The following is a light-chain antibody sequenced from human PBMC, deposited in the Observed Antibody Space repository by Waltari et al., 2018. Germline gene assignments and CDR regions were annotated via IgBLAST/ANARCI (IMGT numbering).Light chain of an antibody. CDR3: QQYNNLWT. CDR1: QRISTW. Sequence: DIQMTQSPSTLSAFVGDRVTITCRASQRISTWLAWYQQKPGRAPKLLIYKASTLESEVPSRFSGSGSGTEFTLTITSLQPDDFATYYCQQYNNLWTFGPGTKVEIK. V-gene: IGKV1-5*03. CDR2: KAS. J-gene: IGKJ1*01.